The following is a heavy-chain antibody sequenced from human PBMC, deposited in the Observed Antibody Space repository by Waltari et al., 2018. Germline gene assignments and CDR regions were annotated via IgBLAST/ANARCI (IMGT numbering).Heavy chain of an antibody. CDR2: MNPNSGVT. CDR1: GYTFSDYF. J-gene: IGHJ4*02. D-gene: IGHD7-27*01. Sequence: QVQLVQSGAEVKDPGASVKVSCKASGYTFSDYFINWVRQAPGQGLEWMGWMNPNSGVTKYAKGFEGRVTMTSDTSINTVYMELSIRRSDDTALYYCAAVIRPGRTLPWGYWGQGTLVTVSS. CDR3: AAVIRPGRTLPWGY. V-gene: IGHV1-2*02.